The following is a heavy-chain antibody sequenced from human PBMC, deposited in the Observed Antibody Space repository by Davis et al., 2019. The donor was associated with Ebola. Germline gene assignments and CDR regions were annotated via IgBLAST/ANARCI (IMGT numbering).Heavy chain of an antibody. D-gene: IGHD3-22*01. CDR3: ARAIDTSGFYDWHFDL. J-gene: IGHJ2*01. V-gene: IGHV2-5*08. CDR2: IYWDDDE. CDR1: GFSLKTSLMR. Sequence: SGPTLVKPTQTLTLTCTFSGFSLKTSLMRVSWLRQPPGKALEWLALIYWDDDERYTPSLKNRLSISRVRSGNQVVLTLTNVHAVDTGTYFCARAIDTSGFYDWHFDLWGHGTRVTVSS.